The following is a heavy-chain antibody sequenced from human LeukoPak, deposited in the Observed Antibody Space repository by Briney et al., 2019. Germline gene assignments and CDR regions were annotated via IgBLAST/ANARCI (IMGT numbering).Heavy chain of an antibody. CDR2: ISGCGGST. CDR3: AKDQYSSGWYRFDY. Sequence: GGSLRLSCAASGFTFSSYAMSWVRQAPGKGLEWVSGISGCGGSTYYADSVKGRFTISRDNSKNTLYLQMNSLRAEDTAVYHCAKDQYSSGWYRFDYWGQGTLVTVSS. J-gene: IGHJ4*02. V-gene: IGHV3-23*01. D-gene: IGHD6-19*01. CDR1: GFTFSSYA.